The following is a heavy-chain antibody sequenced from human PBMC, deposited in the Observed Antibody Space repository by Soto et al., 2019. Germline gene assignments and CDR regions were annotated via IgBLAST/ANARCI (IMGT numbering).Heavy chain of an antibody. CDR1: GGSVTSRGYY. D-gene: IGHD4-17*01. J-gene: IGHJ3*01. CDR3: ARGYDYGDPRNAFHL. Sequence: QVQLQESGPGLVKPSQTLSLTCAVSGGSVTSRGYYWSLLRQHPGKGLEWIGDIYHGGRTSYNPSLTSRLTISLDTSKNPVSLKVRSVSAADASVYFCARGYDYGDPRNAFHLWGQGTLVTVSS. CDR2: IYHGGRT. V-gene: IGHV4-31*11.